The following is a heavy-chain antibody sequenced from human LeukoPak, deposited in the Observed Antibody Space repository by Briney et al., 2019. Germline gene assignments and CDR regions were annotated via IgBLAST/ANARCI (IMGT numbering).Heavy chain of an antibody. D-gene: IGHD2-15*01. V-gene: IGHV4-39*07. CDR2: IYYSGST. Sequence: SETLSLTCTVSGGSNSSSSYYWGWIRQPPGKGLEWIGSIYYSGSTYYNPSLKSRVTISVDTSKNQFSLKLSSVTAADTAVYYCARGPHGNYVDYWGQGTLVTVSS. CDR1: GGSNSSSSYY. CDR3: ARGPHGNYVDY. J-gene: IGHJ4*02.